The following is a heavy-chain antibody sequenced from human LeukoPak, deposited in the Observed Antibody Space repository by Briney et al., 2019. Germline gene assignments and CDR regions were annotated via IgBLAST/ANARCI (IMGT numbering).Heavy chain of an antibody. D-gene: IGHD3-10*01. V-gene: IGHV4-39*01. J-gene: IGHJ6*03. Sequence: SETLSLTCTVSGGSISSSSYYWGWLRQPPGKGLEWIGSIYYSGSTYYNPSLKSRVTISVDTSKNQFSLKLSSVTAADTAVYYCAARDRRVVRGVLMDVWGKGTTVTISS. CDR3: AARDRRVVRGVLMDV. CDR2: IYYSGST. CDR1: GGSISSSSYY.